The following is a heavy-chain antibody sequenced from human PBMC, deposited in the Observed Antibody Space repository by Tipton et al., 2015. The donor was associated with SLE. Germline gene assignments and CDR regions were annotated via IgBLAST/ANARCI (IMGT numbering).Heavy chain of an antibody. J-gene: IGHJ6*03. D-gene: IGHD1-26*01. V-gene: IGHV4-4*07. Sequence: GLVKPSETLSLTCSVSGDSISNYYWSWIRQPAGKELEWIGRIYHTGRTNYNPSLESRVTISVDTSKNQFSLKLRSVTAADTAIYYCARDRIVGPTQGYYHYYMDVWGKGTTVTVS. CDR3: ARDRIVGPTQGYYHYYMDV. CDR1: GDSISNYY. CDR2: IYHTGRT.